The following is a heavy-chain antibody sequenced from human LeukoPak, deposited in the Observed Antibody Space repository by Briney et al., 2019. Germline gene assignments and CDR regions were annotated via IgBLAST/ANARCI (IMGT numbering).Heavy chain of an antibody. J-gene: IGHJ3*02. Sequence: GGSLRLSCAASGFTFSNYDMHWVRQAPGKGLEWVAVIWYDGSNKYYADSVKGRFTISRDNSKNTLYLQMNSLRAVDTAVYYCARDDYGGKLDIWGQGTVVTVSS. D-gene: IGHD4-23*01. CDR1: GFTFSNYD. CDR2: IWYDGSNK. CDR3: ARDDYGGKLDI. V-gene: IGHV3-33*01.